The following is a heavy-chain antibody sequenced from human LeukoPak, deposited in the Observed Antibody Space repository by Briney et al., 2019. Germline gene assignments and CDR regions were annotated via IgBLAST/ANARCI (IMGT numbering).Heavy chain of an antibody. V-gene: IGHV3-30*02. CDR2: IRYDGSNK. D-gene: IGHD3-10*01. CDR3: AKDSYSLWFGGGFDP. CDR1: GFTFSDYY. J-gene: IGHJ5*02. Sequence: PGGSLRLSCAASGFTFSDYYMSWIRQAPGKGLEWVAFIRYDGSNKYYADSVKGRFTISRDNSKNTLYLQMNSLRAEDTAVYYCAKDSYSLWFGGGFDPWGQGTLVTVSS.